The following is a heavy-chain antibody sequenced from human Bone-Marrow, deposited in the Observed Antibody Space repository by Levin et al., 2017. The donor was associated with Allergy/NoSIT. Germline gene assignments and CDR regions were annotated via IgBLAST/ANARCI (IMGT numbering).Heavy chain of an antibody. J-gene: IGHJ4*02. CDR3: ARHDIRWGYFDY. D-gene: IGHD2-15*01. V-gene: IGHV4-39*01. Sequence: PGGSLRLSCTVSGGSISSSSYYWGWIRQPPGKGLEWIGSIYYSGSTYYNPSLKSRVTISVDTSKNQFSLKLSSVTAADTAVYYCARHDIRWGYFDYWGQGTLVTVSS. CDR1: GGSISSSSYY. CDR2: IYYSGST.